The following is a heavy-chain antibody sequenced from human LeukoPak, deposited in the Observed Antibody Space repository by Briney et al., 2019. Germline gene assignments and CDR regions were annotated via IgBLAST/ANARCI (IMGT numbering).Heavy chain of an antibody. CDR1: GYTFTGYY. D-gene: IGHD6-13*01. CDR2: INPNSGGT. J-gene: IGHJ4*02. Sequence: ASVKVSCKASGYTFTGYYMHWMRQAPGQGLEWMGWINPNSGGTNYAQKFQGRVTMTRDTSISTAYMELSRLRSDDTAVYYCATSSSSWTDFDYWGQGTLVTVSS. V-gene: IGHV1-2*02. CDR3: ATSSSSWTDFDY.